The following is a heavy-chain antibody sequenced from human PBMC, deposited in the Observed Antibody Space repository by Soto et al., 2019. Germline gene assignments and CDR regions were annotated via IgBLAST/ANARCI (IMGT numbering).Heavy chain of an antibody. V-gene: IGHV1-18*01. CDR2: ISAYNGNT. CDR1: GYTFTSYG. CDR3: ARDYKRVGATGAIGFDP. J-gene: IGHJ5*02. Sequence: ASVKVSCKASGYTFTSYGISWVRQAPGQGLEWMGWISAYNGNTNYAQKLQGRVTMTTDTSTSTAYMELRSLRSDDTAVYYCARDYKRVGATGAIGFDPWGQGTLVTVSS. D-gene: IGHD1-26*01.